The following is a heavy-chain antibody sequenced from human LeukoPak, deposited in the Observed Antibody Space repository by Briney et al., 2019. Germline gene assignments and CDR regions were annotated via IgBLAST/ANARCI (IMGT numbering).Heavy chain of an antibody. CDR2: INPNSGGT. Sequence: GASVKVSCKASGGTFSSYAISWVRQAPGQGLEWMGWINPNSGGTNYAQKFQGRVTMTRDTSISTAYMELSRLRSDDTAVYYCARDPSIRATVTTSDYWGQGTLVTVSS. D-gene: IGHD4-11*01. CDR3: ARDPSIRATVTTSDY. J-gene: IGHJ4*02. CDR1: GGTFSSYA. V-gene: IGHV1-2*02.